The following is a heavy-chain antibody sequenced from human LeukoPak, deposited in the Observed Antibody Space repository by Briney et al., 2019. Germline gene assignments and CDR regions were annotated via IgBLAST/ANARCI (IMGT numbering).Heavy chain of an antibody. Sequence: SETLSLTCTVSGYSIRSDYYWGWIRQPPGKGLEWIGSIYHSGSTYYNPSLKSRVTISVDTSKNQFSLELSSVTAADTALYFCARQLYVSGSYYAPMDVWGKGTTVTISS. CDR2: IYHSGST. CDR1: GYSIRSDYY. CDR3: ARQLYVSGSYYAPMDV. J-gene: IGHJ6*03. D-gene: IGHD3-10*01. V-gene: IGHV4-38-2*02.